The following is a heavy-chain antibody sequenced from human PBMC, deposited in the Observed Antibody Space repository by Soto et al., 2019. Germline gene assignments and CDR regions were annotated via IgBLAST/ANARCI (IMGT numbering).Heavy chain of an antibody. V-gene: IGHV4-34*01. J-gene: IGHJ5*02. CDR3: ARGLGGITIFGLHRFDP. D-gene: IGHD3-3*01. CDR1: GGSFSGYY. CDR2: INHSGST. Sequence: SETLSLTCAVYGGSFSGYYWSWIRQPPGKGLEWIGEINHSGSTNYNPSLKSRVTISVDTSKNQFSLKLSSVTAADTAVYYCARGLGGITIFGLHRFDPWGQGTLVTVSS.